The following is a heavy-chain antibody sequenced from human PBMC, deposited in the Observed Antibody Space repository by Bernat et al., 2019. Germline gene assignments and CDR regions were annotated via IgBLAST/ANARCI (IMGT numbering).Heavy chain of an antibody. J-gene: IGHJ4*02. Sequence: EVQLVESGGGLVKPGGSLRLSCAASGFTFSSYSMNWVRQAPGKGLEWVSSISSSSSYIYYADSVKGRFTISRDNAKNTLYLQMNSLRAEDTAVYYCARGNGWAFDYWGQGTLVTVSS. D-gene: IGHD6-19*01. CDR2: ISSSSSYI. CDR1: GFTFSSYS. CDR3: ARGNGWAFDY. V-gene: IGHV3-21*01.